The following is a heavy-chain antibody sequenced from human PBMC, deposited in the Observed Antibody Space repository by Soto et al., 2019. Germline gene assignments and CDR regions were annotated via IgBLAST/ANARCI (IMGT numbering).Heavy chain of an antibody. D-gene: IGHD5-12*01. CDR2: ISGSGGST. CDR1: GFTFSSYA. V-gene: IGHV3-23*01. Sequence: EVQLLESGGGLVQPGGSLRLSCAASGFTFSSYAMSWVRQAPGKGLEWVSAISGSGGSTYYADSVKGRFTISRDNSKNTLYLQMNSLRAEDTSVYYCAKGRYSGYVSGWCGDYWCHGTLVTVSS. J-gene: IGHJ4*01. CDR3: AKGRYSGYVSGWCGDY.